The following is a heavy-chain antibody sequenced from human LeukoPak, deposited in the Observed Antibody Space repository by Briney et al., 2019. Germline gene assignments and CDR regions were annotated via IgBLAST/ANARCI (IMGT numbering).Heavy chain of an antibody. J-gene: IGHJ6*02. CDR2: ISGSGGST. CDR3: AKRAAGYYYYGMDV. D-gene: IGHD6-13*01. CDR1: GFTFSSYA. Sequence: PGGSLRLSCAASGFTFSSYAMSWVRQAPGKGLEWVSAISGSGGSTYYADSVKGRFTISRDNSKSTLYLQMNSLRAEDTAVYYCAKRAAGYYYYGMDVWGQGTTVTVSS. V-gene: IGHV3-23*01.